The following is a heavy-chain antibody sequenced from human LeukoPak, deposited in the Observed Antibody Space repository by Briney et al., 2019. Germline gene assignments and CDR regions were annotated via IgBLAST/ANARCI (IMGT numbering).Heavy chain of an antibody. V-gene: IGHV1-24*01. D-gene: IGHD3-9*01. CDR1: GYTLTELS. CDR2: FDPEDGET. J-gene: IGHJ3*02. Sequence: PVASVKVSCKVSGYTLTELSMHWVRQAPGKGLEWMGGFDPEDGETIYAQKFQGRVTMTEDTSTDTAYMELSSLRSEDTAVYYCATTKSQTRDILTGFDIWGQGTMVTVSS. CDR3: ATTKSQTRDILTGFDI.